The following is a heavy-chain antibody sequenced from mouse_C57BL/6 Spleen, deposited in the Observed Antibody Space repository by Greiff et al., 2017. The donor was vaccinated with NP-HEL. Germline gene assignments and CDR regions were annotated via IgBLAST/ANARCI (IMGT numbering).Heavy chain of an antibody. D-gene: IGHD2-4*01. CDR3: ARSDYGYYYAMDY. V-gene: IGHV1-7*01. Sequence: VQGVESGAELAKPGASVKLSCKASGYTFTSYWMHWVKQRPGQGLEWIGYINPSSGYTKYNQKFKDKATLTADKSSSTAYMQLSSLTYEDSAVYYCARSDYGYYYAMDYWGQGTSVTVSS. CDR2: INPSSGYT. CDR1: GYTFTSYW. J-gene: IGHJ4*01.